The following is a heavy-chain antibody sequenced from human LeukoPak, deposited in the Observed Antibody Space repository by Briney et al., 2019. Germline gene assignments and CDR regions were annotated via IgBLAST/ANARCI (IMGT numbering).Heavy chain of an antibody. CDR2: IKSKTDGGTT. CDR1: GFTFSNAW. CDR3: TTDPYYYDSSGYYYFDY. J-gene: IGHJ4*02. Sequence: GSLRLSCAASGFTFSNAWMSWVRQAPGKGLEWVGRIKSKTDGGTTDYAAPVKGRFTISRDDSKNTLYLQMNSLKTEDTAVYYCTTDPYYYDSSGYYYFDYWGQGTLVTVSS. D-gene: IGHD3-22*01. V-gene: IGHV3-15*01.